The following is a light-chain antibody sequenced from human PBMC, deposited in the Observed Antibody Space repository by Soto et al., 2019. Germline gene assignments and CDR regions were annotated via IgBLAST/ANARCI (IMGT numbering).Light chain of an antibody. CDR3: SAYAGSRV. Sequence: QSAPTQPPSASGSPGQSVTISCTGTSSDVGAYNYVSWYQQHPGKAPKLIIFEVNKRPSGVPDRFSGSKSGNTASLTVSGLQAEDEADYYCSAYAGSRVFGGGTQVTVL. J-gene: IGLJ3*02. CDR2: EVN. V-gene: IGLV2-8*01. CDR1: SSDVGAYNY.